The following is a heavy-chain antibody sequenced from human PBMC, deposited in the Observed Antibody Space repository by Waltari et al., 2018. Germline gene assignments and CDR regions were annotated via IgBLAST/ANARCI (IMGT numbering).Heavy chain of an antibody. V-gene: IGHV3-74*01. CDR2: IKSDGIGV. J-gene: IGHJ4*02. CDR3: ARANPADFDY. Sequence: EVQLVESGGGFVQPGGSLRLSCAASGFTFSSYWIPWVRQAPGKGLVWVSRIKSDGIGVNYADSVKGRFTISRDNAKNTVYLQMNSLRAEDTAVYYCARANPADFDYWGQGVLVTVSS. CDR1: GFTFSSYW.